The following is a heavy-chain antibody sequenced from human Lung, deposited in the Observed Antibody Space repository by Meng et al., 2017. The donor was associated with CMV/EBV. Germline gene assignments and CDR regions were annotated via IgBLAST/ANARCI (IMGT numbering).Heavy chain of an antibody. D-gene: IGHD5-18*01. J-gene: IGHJ4*02. CDR2: ISWDGGST. V-gene: IGHV3-43D*03. CDR3: AKDTQRGYSQSIFNH. CDR1: GFTFDDYA. Sequence: GGSXRLXCAASGFTFDDYAMHWVRQAPGKGLEWVSLISWDGGSTYYADSVKGRFTISRDNSKHSLYLQMNSLRAEDPALYCCAKDTQRGYSQSIFNHWGQGTLVTVSS.